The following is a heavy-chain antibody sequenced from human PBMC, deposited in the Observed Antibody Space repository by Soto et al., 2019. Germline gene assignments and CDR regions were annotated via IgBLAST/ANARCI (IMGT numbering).Heavy chain of an antibody. J-gene: IGHJ3*02. CDR2: ISWNSGSI. CDR1: GFTFDDYA. V-gene: IGHV3-9*01. D-gene: IGHD3-10*01. CDR3: AKSTYGAFDI. Sequence: GGSLRLSCAASGFTFDDYAMHWVRQAPGKGLEWVSGISWNSGSIGYADSVKGRFTISRDNAKNSLYLQMNSLRAEDTALYYCAKSTYGAFDIWGQGTMVTV.